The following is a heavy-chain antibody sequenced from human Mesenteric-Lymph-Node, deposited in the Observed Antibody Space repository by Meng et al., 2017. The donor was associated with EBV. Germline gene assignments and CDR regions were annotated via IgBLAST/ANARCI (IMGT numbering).Heavy chain of an antibody. V-gene: IGHV1-18*01. CDR3: ARVEVGITSGDY. D-gene: IGHD2-21*01. CDR1: GYTFNNYG. J-gene: IGHJ4*02. CDR2: INAYNGDT. Sequence: QAQLVQSGGAVKKPEASVKVANKASGYTFNNYGITWVRQAPGQGLEWIGWINAYNGDTNYAQKLQGRVTMTTDTSTSTAYMELRSLRSDDTAVYYCARVEVGITSGDYWGQGTLVTVSS.